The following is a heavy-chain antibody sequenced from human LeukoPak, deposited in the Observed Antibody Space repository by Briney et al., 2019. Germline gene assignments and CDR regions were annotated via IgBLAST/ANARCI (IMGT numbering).Heavy chain of an antibody. V-gene: IGHV4-38-2*02. CDR1: GYSISSGYY. Sequence: SETLSLTCTVSGYSISSGYYWGWIRQPPGKGLEWIGSIYHSGSTYYNPSLKSRVTISVDTSKNQFSLKLSSVTAADTAVYYCARDSYGRYYYYMDVWGKGTTVTVSS. CDR2: IYHSGST. D-gene: IGHD4-17*01. J-gene: IGHJ6*03. CDR3: ARDSYGRYYYYMDV.